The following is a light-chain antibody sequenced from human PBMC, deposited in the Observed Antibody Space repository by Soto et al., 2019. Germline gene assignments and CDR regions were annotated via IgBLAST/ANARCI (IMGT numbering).Light chain of an antibody. V-gene: IGLV2-14*01. CDR1: PNDVGAFDY. CDR2: EVF. CDR3: SSYTTNNAHV. Sequence: QSALTQPASVSASPGQSISISSPGPPNDVGAFDYVSWYQQPPGKAPKLIIFEVFNRPSGVSTRFSGSKSGSTASLTISGLQAEDEADYFCSSYTTNNAHVFGGGTKLTVL. J-gene: IGLJ2*01.